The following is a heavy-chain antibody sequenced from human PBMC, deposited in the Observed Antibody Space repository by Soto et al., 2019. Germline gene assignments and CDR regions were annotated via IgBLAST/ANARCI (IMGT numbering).Heavy chain of an antibody. CDR1: GGSISSSRCH. Sequence: SETLSLTCTVSGGSISSSRCHWGWIRQPPGKGLEWIGYIYHSGSTYYNPSLKSRVTISVDRSKNQFSLKLSSVTAADTAVYYCARGGGYTSDYWGQGTLVTVSS. V-gene: IGHV4-30-2*01. D-gene: IGHD3-16*01. CDR3: ARGGGYTSDY. CDR2: IYHSGST. J-gene: IGHJ4*02.